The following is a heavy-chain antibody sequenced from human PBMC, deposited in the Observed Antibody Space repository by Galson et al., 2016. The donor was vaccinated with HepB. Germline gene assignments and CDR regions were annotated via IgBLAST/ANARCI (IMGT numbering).Heavy chain of an antibody. CDR2: IYPGDSDT. J-gene: IGHJ3*01. CDR3: ARLHQVTLPFGVVYDYTDV. CDR1: GYSFTSYW. V-gene: IGHV5-51*01. Sequence: QSGAEVKKPGESLKISCKGSGYSFTSYWIGWVRQMPGKGLEWMGIIYPGDSDTRYSPSFQGQVIISADKSTTTAYVQWSRLKASDTAMYYCARLHQVTLPFGVVYDYTDVWGQGTMVTVSS. D-gene: IGHD3-3*01.